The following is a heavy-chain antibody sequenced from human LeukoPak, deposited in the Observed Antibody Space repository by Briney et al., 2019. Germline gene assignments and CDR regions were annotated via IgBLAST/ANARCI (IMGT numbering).Heavy chain of an antibody. D-gene: IGHD1-26*01. J-gene: IGHJ4*02. Sequence: AGGSLRLSCAASGFTFSSYAMSWVRQAPGKGLEWVSAISGSGGSTYYADSVKGRFIISRDNSKNTLYLQMNSLRAEDTAVYYCAKAGSYSSCFDYWGQGTLVTVSS. CDR1: GFTFSSYA. V-gene: IGHV3-23*01. CDR3: AKAGSYSSCFDY. CDR2: ISGSGGST.